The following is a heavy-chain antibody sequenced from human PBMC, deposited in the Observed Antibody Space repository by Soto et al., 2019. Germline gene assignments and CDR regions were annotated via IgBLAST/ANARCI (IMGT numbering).Heavy chain of an antibody. D-gene: IGHD3-10*01. Sequence: ASVKVSCKAAGYTFTSYGSSWVRQAPAQGLEWMGWISAYNGNTNYAQMPQGRVTMTTDTSTSTAYMELRSLRSDNTAVSYCARDALWFGVPQTAWDYHRNGRYGWGPG. CDR3: ARDALWFGVPQTAWDYHRNGRYG. V-gene: IGHV1-18*01. J-gene: IGHJ6*01. CDR1: GYTFTSYG. CDR2: ISAYNGNT.